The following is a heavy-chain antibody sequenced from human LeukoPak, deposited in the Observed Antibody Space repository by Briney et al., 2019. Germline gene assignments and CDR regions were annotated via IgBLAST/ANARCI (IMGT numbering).Heavy chain of an antibody. J-gene: IGHJ4*02. Sequence: ASVKVSCKASGGTFSSYAISWVRQAPGQGLEWMGWISAYNGNTNYAQKLQGRVTMTTDTSTSTAYMELRSLRSDDTAVYYCARVLSTGSTPYYFDYWGQGTLVTVSS. V-gene: IGHV1-18*01. CDR2: ISAYNGNT. CDR3: ARVLSTGSTPYYFDY. CDR1: GGTFSSYA. D-gene: IGHD4-17*01.